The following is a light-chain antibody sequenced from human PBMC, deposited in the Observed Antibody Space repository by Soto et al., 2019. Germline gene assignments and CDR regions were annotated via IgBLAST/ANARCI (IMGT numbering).Light chain of an antibody. V-gene: IGKV3-15*01. CDR1: QSVSSN. Sequence: EIVMTQSPATLSVSPGERATLSCRASQSVSSNLAWYQQKPGQAPRLLIYGASTRATGIPARFSGSGSGTEFTLTISSLQSEDLAVYYCQQYSKWPPGYTFGQGTKLEIK. J-gene: IGKJ2*01. CDR3: QQYSKWPPGYT. CDR2: GAS.